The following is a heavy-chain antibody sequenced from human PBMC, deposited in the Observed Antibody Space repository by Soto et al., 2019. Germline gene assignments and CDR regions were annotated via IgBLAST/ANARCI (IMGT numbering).Heavy chain of an antibody. Sequence: LGLSCAASGFSVSSDYMSWVRQAPGKGLEWVSLIYSGGDTYYADSVKGRFTISRDISSNTIYLHMTSLRADDTAIYYCTRAGSDPGNFYISNYYAMDVWGRGTTVTVSS. CDR3: TRAGSDPGNFYISNYYAMDV. V-gene: IGHV3-53*01. D-gene: IGHD3-10*01. CDR1: GFSVSSDY. CDR2: IYSGGDT. J-gene: IGHJ6*02.